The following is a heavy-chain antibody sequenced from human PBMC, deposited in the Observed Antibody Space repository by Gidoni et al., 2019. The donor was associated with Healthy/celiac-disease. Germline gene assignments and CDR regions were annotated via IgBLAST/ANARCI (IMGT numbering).Heavy chain of an antibody. CDR1: GFTFSSYA. Sequence: EVQLLESGGGLVQPGGSLRLSCAASGFTFSSYAMRWVRQAPGKGLEWVSAISGSGGSTYYADSVKGRFTIARDNSKNTLYLQMNSLRAEDTAVYYCAKDRFGVVPLNNWFDPWGQGTLVTVSS. CDR2: ISGSGGST. J-gene: IGHJ5*02. CDR3: AKDRFGVVPLNNWFDP. D-gene: IGHD3-3*01. V-gene: IGHV3-23*01.